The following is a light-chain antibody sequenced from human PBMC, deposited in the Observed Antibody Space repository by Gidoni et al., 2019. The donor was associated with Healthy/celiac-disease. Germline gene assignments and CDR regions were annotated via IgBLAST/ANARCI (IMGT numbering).Light chain of an antibody. CDR3: QQRSNWPRGA. CDR2: DAS. J-gene: IGKJ3*01. CDR1: QSVSSY. V-gene: IGKV3-11*01. Sequence: EIVLTQSQATLSLSPGERATLSCRASQSVSSYLAWYQQKPGQAPRLLIYDASNRATGIPARFSGSGSGTDFTLTISSLEPEDFAVYYCQQRSNWPRGAFGPGTKVDIK.